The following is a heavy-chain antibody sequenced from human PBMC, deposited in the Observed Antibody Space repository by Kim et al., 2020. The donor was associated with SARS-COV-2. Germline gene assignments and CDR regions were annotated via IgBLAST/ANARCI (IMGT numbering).Heavy chain of an antibody. V-gene: IGHV3-9*01. D-gene: IGHD2-21*02. J-gene: IGHJ6*01. Sequence: GGSLRLSCAASGFTFDDYAMHWVRQAPGKGLEWVSGISWNSGSIGYADSVKGRFTISRDNAKNSLYLQMNSLRAEDTALYYCASSGDPLRYYYYGMDVWG. CDR1: GFTFDDYA. CDR2: ISWNSGSI. CDR3: ASSGDPLRYYYYGMDV.